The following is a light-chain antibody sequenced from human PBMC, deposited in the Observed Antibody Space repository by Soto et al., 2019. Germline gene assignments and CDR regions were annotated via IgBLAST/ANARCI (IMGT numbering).Light chain of an antibody. CDR1: SSDVGNYHY. CDR3: NSYSGSSTLV. CDR2: DVS. V-gene: IGLV2-14*03. Sequence: QSALTQPASVSGSPGQSITISCIGTSSDVGNYHYVSWYQHHPGKAPKLMIYDVSNRPSGVSTRFSGSKSGNTASLTISGHLAEDEADYFCNSYSGSSTLVFGTGTKLTVL. J-gene: IGLJ1*01.